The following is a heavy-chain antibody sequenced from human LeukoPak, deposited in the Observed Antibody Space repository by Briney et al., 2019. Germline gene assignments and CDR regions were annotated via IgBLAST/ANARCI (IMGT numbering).Heavy chain of an antibody. Sequence: ASVKVSCQASGYTFTSYYMYWVRQAPGQGLEWMGIINPSGGSTSYAQKFQGRVTITADKSTSTAYMELSSLRSEDTAVYYCARGNVDTAMAPPDDYWGQGTLVTVSS. CDR3: ARGNVDTAMAPPDDY. CDR2: INPSGGST. J-gene: IGHJ4*02. V-gene: IGHV1-46*01. CDR1: GYTFTSYY. D-gene: IGHD5-18*01.